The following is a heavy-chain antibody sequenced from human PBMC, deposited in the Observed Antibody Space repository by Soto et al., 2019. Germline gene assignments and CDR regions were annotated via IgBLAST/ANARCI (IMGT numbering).Heavy chain of an antibody. CDR3: ARDQLILPAHDFFYGSDV. V-gene: IGHV3-7*03. CDR1: GFTFSMYS. CDR2: IPQEGSDG. J-gene: IGHJ6*02. D-gene: IGHD2-21*02. Sequence: DVQLVESGGGLVQPGESLRLSCEVSGFTFSMYSMTWVRQAPGKGLEWVAKIPQEGSDGHYADSVKGRFTISRDNAKNSGFLQMNSLRAEDTAVYYCARDQLILPAHDFFYGSDVWGQGATVTVSS.